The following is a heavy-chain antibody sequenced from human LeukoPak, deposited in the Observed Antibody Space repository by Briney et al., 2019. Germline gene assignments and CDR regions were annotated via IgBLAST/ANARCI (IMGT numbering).Heavy chain of an antibody. Sequence: SETLSLTCAVYGGSFSGYYWSWIRQPPGKGLEWIGEINHSGSTNYNPSLKSRVTISVDTSKNQFSLKLSSVTAADTAVYYCARARGYCSSTSCYTGRYFDYWGQGTLVTVSS. CDR1: GGSFSGYY. D-gene: IGHD2-2*02. V-gene: IGHV4-34*01. CDR3: ARARGYCSSTSCYTGRYFDY. CDR2: INHSGST. J-gene: IGHJ4*02.